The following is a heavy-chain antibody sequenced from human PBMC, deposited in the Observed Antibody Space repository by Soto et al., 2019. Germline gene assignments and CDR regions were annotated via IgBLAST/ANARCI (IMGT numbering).Heavy chain of an antibody. J-gene: IGHJ4*02. Sequence: GGSLILSCAASGFTFTSYVMSWVRQAPGKGLEWVAGISGGGTNTFYADSVKGRFTISRDNARNTLILQMDRLRAEDTAIYYCAKDSNKYSSSLRGRYFDSWGQGPLVTVSS. CDR3: AKDSNKYSSSLRGRYFDS. D-gene: IGHD4-4*01. CDR1: GFTFTSYV. CDR2: ISGGGTNT. V-gene: IGHV3-23*01.